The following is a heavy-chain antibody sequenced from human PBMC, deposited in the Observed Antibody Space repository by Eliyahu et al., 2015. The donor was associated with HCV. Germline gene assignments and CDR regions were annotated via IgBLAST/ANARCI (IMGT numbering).Heavy chain of an antibody. J-gene: IGHJ4*02. CDR3: ARLVVPAAYYFDY. Sequence: QVQLQESGPGLVKPSETLSLTCTVSGGSVXSGSFYWSWLRQPPGKGLEWIGYIYYSWGTNFNPSLNSRVTISLDSSKNQFSLNMRSVTAADTAVYYCARLVVPAAYYFDYWGQGTLVTVSS. CDR1: GGSVXSGSFY. V-gene: IGHV4-61*01. CDR2: IYYSWGT. D-gene: IGHD2-2*01.